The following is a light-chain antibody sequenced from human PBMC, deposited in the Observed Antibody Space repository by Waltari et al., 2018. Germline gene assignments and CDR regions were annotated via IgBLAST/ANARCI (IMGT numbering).Light chain of an antibody. CDR2: EDS. V-gene: IGLV3-10*01. Sequence: SHELTQPPSVSVSPGQTARLTCPGDALSRKYAYWYQQKSGQAPVLVIYEDSKRPSGIPERFSGSGSGTMATLTISGAQVDDEADYYCYSSDNSGFYKLFGGGTKLTVL. J-gene: IGLJ2*01. CDR3: YSSDNSGFYKL. CDR1: ALSRKY.